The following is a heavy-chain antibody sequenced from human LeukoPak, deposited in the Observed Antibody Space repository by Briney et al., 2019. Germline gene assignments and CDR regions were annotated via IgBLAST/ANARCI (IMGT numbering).Heavy chain of an antibody. CDR2: IKQDGSEK. V-gene: IGHV3-7*04. J-gene: IGHJ4*02. CDR3: ASDREYYYGSGSFDY. D-gene: IGHD3-10*01. CDR1: GFTFSSYW. Sequence: GGSLRLSCAASGFTFSSYWMSWVRQAPGKGLEWVANIKQDGSEKYYVDSVKGRFTISRDNAKNSLYLQMNSLRAEDTAVYYCASDREYYYGSGSFDYWGQGTLVTISS.